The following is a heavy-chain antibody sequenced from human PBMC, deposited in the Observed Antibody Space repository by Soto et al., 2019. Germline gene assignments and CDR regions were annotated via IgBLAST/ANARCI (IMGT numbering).Heavy chain of an antibody. Sequence: QVQLVESGGGVVQPGRSLRLSCAASGFTFSSYGMHWVRQAPGKGLEWVAVIWYDGSNKYYADSVKGRFTISRDNSKNTLYLQMNSLRADDTAVYYCARGIAVRPLDYWGQGTLVTVSS. CDR1: GFTFSSYG. CDR3: ARGIAVRPLDY. D-gene: IGHD6-6*01. CDR2: IWYDGSNK. J-gene: IGHJ4*02. V-gene: IGHV3-33*01.